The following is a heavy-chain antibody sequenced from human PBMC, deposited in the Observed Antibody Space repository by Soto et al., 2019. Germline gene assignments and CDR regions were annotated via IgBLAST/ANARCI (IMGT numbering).Heavy chain of an antibody. V-gene: IGHV3-48*02. D-gene: IGHD2-8*01. J-gene: IGHJ5*02. CDR3: ARDNGMAGSFDP. Sequence: GGSLRLSCAASGFTFSSYSMNWVRQAPGKGLEWVSYISIGSTTIFYADPVKGRFTISRDNAKNSLYLQMNSLRDEDTAVYYCARDNGMAGSFDPWGQGTLVTVSS. CDR2: ISIGSTTI. CDR1: GFTFSSYS.